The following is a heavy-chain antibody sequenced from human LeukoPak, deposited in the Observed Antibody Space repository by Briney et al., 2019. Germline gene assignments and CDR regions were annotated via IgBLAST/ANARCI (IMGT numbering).Heavy chain of an antibody. CDR3: ARPSGYSSSWYGDNAFDI. Sequence: GESLKISCKGSGYSFTSYWIGWVRQMPGKGLEWMGIIYPGDSDTRYSPSFQGQVTISADKSISTAYLQWSSLKASDTAMYYCARPSGYSSSWYGDNAFDIWGRGTMVTVSS. V-gene: IGHV5-51*01. CDR2: IYPGDSDT. J-gene: IGHJ3*02. CDR1: GYSFTSYW. D-gene: IGHD6-13*01.